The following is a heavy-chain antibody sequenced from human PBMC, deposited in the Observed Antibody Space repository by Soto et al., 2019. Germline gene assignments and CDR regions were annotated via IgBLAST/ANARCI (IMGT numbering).Heavy chain of an antibody. CDR1: GGSFSGYY. CDR3: ARAHGKYYDFWSGYFERVNYFDY. J-gene: IGHJ4*02. V-gene: IGHV4-34*01. Sequence: SETLSLTCAVYGGSFSGYYWSWIRQPPGKRLEWIGEINHSGSTNYNPSLKSRVTISVDTPKNQFSLKLSSVTAADTAVYYCARAHGKYYDFWSGYFERVNYFDYWGQGTLVTVSS. CDR2: INHSGST. D-gene: IGHD3-3*01.